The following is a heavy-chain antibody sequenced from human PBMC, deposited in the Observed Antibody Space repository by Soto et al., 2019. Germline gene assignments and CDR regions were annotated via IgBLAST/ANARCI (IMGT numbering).Heavy chain of an antibody. CDR2: ISSIISYI. J-gene: IGHJ3*01. CDR3: GKVKRAAHDAFDV. D-gene: IGHD2-15*01. Sequence: GSLRVSFAASGFTFNGYSMNWDRQAPGKGLEWVSSISSIISYIYYADSVKGRLTISRDNAKNLLYLQMNGLRAEDTAVYYCGKVKRAAHDAFDVWGKGTMVTVSS. V-gene: IGHV3-21*01. CDR1: GFTFNGYS.